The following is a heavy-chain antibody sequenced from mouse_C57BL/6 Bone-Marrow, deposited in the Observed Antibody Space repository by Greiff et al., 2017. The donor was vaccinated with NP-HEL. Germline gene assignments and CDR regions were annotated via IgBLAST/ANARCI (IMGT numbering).Heavy chain of an antibody. D-gene: IGHD1-1*01. Sequence: QVQLKESGPGLVQPSQSLSITCTVSGFSLTSYGVHWVRQSPGKGLEWLGVIWSGGSTDYNAAFISRLSISKDNSKSHIFFKMNSLQADDTAIYYCARKETTVDHFDVWGTGTTVTVSS. CDR3: ARKETTVDHFDV. V-gene: IGHV2-2*01. CDR2: IWSGGST. CDR1: GFSLTSYG. J-gene: IGHJ1*03.